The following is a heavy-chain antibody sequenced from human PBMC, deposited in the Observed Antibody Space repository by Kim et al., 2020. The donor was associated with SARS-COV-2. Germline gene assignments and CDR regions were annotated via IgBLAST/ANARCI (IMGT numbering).Heavy chain of an antibody. Sequence: VKGRFTISRENAKNPLYLQMNGRRAEDTALYYCASLSSGWYEYYGMDVWGQGTTVTVSS. D-gene: IGHD6-19*01. J-gene: IGHJ6*02. CDR3: ASLSSGWYEYYGMDV. V-gene: IGHV3-11*01.